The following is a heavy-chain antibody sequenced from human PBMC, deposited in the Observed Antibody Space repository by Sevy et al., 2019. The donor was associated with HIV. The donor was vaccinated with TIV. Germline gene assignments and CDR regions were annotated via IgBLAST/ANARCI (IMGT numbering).Heavy chain of an antibody. CDR3: ARACYSISTRWVFCGMDV. CDR1: GFTFSSYD. J-gene: IGHJ6*02. Sequence: GGSLRLSCAASGFTFSSYDMHWVRQATGKGLEWVSAIGTAGDTYYPGSVKGRFTISRENAKNSLYLQMNSLRAGDTAVYYCARACYSISTRWVFCGMDVWGQGTTVTVPS. CDR2: IGTAGDT. V-gene: IGHV3-13*01. D-gene: IGHD4-4*01.